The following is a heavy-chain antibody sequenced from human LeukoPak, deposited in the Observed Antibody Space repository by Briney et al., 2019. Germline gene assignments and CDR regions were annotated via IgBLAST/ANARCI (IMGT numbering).Heavy chain of an antibody. D-gene: IGHD3-10*01. CDR1: GGSINSSSYY. CDR3: ARSSMFRGVTVDY. J-gene: IGHJ4*02. V-gene: IGHV4-39*01. CDR2: IYHSGYT. Sequence: SETLSLTCTVSGGSINSSSYYWGWLRPPPGEALEWIGSIYHSGYTYYNPSLKSRVTISVDTSKSQFSLKLSSVTAADTAVYYCARSSMFRGVTVDYWGQGTLVTVSS.